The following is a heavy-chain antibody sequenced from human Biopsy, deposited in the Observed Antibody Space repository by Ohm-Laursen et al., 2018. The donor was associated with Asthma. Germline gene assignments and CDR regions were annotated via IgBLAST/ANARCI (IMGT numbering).Heavy chain of an antibody. CDR3: ARKARHGDYDFDY. CDR1: GFTFSSYG. Sequence: SLRLSCTASGFTFSSYGMHWVRQAPGKGLEWVAVIWYDGSNKCYADSVKGRFTISRDNSKNTLYLQMNSLRAEDTAVYYCARKARHGDYDFDYWGQGTLVTVSS. CDR2: IWYDGSNK. V-gene: IGHV3-33*01. D-gene: IGHD4-17*01. J-gene: IGHJ4*02.